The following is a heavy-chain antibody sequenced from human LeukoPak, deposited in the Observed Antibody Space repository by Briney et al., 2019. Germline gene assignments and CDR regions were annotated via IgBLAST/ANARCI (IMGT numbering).Heavy chain of an antibody. CDR3: GKVLTPAGGRGEGSGWYSYWFDP. CDR1: GFTVSSNH. V-gene: IGHV3-30*18. D-gene: IGHD6-19*01. J-gene: IGHJ5*02. Sequence: GGSLRLSCAASGFTVSSNHINWVRKAPAQGLERVAVISYDGSNKYYADSVKGRFTISRDNSKSKLYLQMNSLRAEDTAVYYCGKVLTPAGGRGEGSGWYSYWFDPGGRGTLVSVSS. CDR2: ISYDGSNK.